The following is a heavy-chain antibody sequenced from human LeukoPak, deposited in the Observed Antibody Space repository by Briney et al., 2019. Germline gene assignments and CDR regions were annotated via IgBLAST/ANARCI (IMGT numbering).Heavy chain of an antibody. CDR1: GVSISSSTYY. CDR3: ASQYGDYRAVVY. D-gene: IGHD4-17*01. Sequence: QVQLQESAPGLVKPSETLSLTCTVSGVSISSSTYYWGWFRQPPETGLEWIASISYSRATYYNPSLKSRVTISLDTSKNQFSLNLSSVTAADTAVYYCASQYGDYRAVVYWGQGTLVTVSS. J-gene: IGHJ4*02. V-gene: IGHV4-39*01. CDR2: ISYSRAT.